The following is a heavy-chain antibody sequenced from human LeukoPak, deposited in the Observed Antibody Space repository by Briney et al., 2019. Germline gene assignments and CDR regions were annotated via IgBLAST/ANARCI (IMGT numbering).Heavy chain of an antibody. J-gene: IGHJ4*02. CDR3: ARHSDVVGAI. Sequence: GESLKISCEASGYTFTHQWIGWVRQMPGTGLEWVGIIYPRDSVTIYSPSFQGHVTISADTSINTAYLEWRSLEASDTAMYYCARHSDVVGAIWGQGTQVTVSS. D-gene: IGHD3-16*01. CDR1: GYTFTHQW. CDR2: IYPRDSVT. V-gene: IGHV5-51*01.